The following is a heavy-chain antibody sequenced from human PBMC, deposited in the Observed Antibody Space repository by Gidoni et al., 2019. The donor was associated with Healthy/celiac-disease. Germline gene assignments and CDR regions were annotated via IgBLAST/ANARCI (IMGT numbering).Heavy chain of an antibody. D-gene: IGHD3-3*01. V-gene: IGHV3-48*01. J-gene: IGHJ6*02. CDR1: GFTFSSYS. CDR2: ISSSSSTI. CDR3: ARDSPYDFWSGYLGAYYYYGMDV. Sequence: EVQLVESGGGLVQPGGSLRLSCAASGFTFSSYSMNWVRQAPGKGLEWVSYISSSSSTIYYADSVKGRFTISRDNAKNSLYLQMNSLRAEDTAVYYCARDSPYDFWSGYLGAYYYYGMDVWGQGTTVTVSS.